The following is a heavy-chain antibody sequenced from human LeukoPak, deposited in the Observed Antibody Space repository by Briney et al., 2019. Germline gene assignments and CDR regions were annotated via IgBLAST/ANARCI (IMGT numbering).Heavy chain of an antibody. J-gene: IGHJ4*02. CDR3: AKDRGSSWGSSYFDY. Sequence: PGGSLRLSCAASGFTFSSYGMHWVRQAPGKGLEWVAIISYDGSNKYYADSVKGRFTISRDNSKNTLYLQMNSLRAEDTAVYYCAKDRGSSWGSSYFDYWGQGTLVTVSS. D-gene: IGHD6-13*01. V-gene: IGHV3-30*18. CDR1: GFTFSSYG. CDR2: ISYDGSNK.